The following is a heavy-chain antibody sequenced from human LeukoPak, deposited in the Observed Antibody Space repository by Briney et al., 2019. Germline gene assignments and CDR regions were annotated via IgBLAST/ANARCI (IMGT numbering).Heavy chain of an antibody. Sequence: SETLSLTCTVSGGSISTISSSSHFWWAWIRQPPGKGLEWIGSISHSGTTYYNPSLESRVTISVDTSNNQFSLEVTSVTAADTAVYYCARDCCDYRSRFDPWGQGSLVTVSS. D-gene: IGHD4-11*01. V-gene: IGHV4-39*07. CDR2: ISHSGTT. CDR3: ARDCCDYRSRFDP. CDR1: GGSISTISSSSHF. J-gene: IGHJ5*02.